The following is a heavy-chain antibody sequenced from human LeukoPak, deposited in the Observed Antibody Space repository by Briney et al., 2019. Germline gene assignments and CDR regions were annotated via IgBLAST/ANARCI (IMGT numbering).Heavy chain of an antibody. CDR3: ARDLFFIYGSGSYYNG. CDR2: ISSSSSTI. D-gene: IGHD3-10*01. V-gene: IGHV3-48*01. J-gene: IGHJ4*02. Sequence: PGGSLRLSCAASGFTVSSNYMSWVRQAPGKGLEWVSYISSSSSTIYYADSVKGRFTISRDNAKNSLYLQMNSLRAEDTAVYYCARDLFFIYGSGSYYNGWGQGTLVTVSS. CDR1: GFTVSSNY.